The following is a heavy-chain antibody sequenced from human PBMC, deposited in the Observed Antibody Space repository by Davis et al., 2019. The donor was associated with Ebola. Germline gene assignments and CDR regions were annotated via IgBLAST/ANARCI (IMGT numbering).Heavy chain of an antibody. CDR3: AKDVNYGYYYGMDV. CDR1: RSAFNTYA. V-gene: IGHV3-30*09. D-gene: IGHD1-7*01. J-gene: IGHJ6*04. CDR2: LSYDGSNK. Sequence: GGSLRLSCAASRSAFNTYAMHWVRQAPGKRLEWVAFLSYDGSNKFYADSVKGRFAISRDNAKNSLYLQMNSLRHEDTALYYCAKDVNYGYYYGMDVWGKGTTVTVSS.